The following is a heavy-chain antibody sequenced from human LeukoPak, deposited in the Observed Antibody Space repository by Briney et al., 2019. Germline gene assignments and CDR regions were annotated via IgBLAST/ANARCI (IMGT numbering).Heavy chain of an antibody. J-gene: IGHJ6*03. CDR1: GYTFTSYG. CDR2: ISAYNGNT. V-gene: IGHV1-18*01. CDR3: ARAAGTVKPSLGTSIGYFYYMDV. Sequence: ASVKVSCKASGYTFTSYGISWVRQAPGQGLEWMGWISAYNGNTNYAQKLQGRVTMTTDTSTSTAYMELRSLRSDDTAVYYCARAAGTVKPSLGTSIGYFYYMDVWGKGTKVTVSS. D-gene: IGHD4-23*01.